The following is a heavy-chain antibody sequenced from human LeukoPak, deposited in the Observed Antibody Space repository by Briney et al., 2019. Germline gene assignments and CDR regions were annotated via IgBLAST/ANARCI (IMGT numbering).Heavy chain of an antibody. J-gene: IGHJ5*02. D-gene: IGHD6-6*01. V-gene: IGHV4-34*01. CDR3: ARDLVSLSCFDP. CDR1: GGSFSGYY. CDR2: IYYSGST. Sequence: SETLSLTCAVYGGSFSGYYWGWIRQPPGKGLEWIGSIYYSGSTYYNPSLKRRVTMSVDTSKNQFSLKLSSVTAADTAVYYCARDLVSLSCFDPWGQGTLVTVSS.